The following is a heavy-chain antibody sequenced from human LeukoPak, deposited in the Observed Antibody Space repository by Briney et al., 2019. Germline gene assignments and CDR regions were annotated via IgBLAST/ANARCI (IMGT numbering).Heavy chain of an antibody. CDR2: ISWNGGST. V-gene: IGHV3-20*04. CDR1: GFAFDDYG. Sequence: GGSLRLSCAASGFAFDDYGMSWVRQVPGKGLEWVSGISWNGGSTDYADSVKDRFTVSRDNAKSSLLLQMNSLRAEDTALYYCARARDYGGNAIFFDYWGQGTLVTVSS. J-gene: IGHJ4*02. D-gene: IGHD4-23*01. CDR3: ARARDYGGNAIFFDY.